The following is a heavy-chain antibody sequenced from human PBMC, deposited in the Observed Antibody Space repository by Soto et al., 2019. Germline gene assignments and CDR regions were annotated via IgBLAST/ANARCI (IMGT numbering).Heavy chain of an antibody. CDR2: ISGSGGIT. CDR3: AKPDIAARILDY. J-gene: IGHJ4*02. Sequence: PGGSLRLSCAASGFTFSRYDMSWVRQAPRKGLEWVSGISGSGGITYYADSVKGRFTISRDNSRNTLYLQMNSLRAEDTAVYCCAKPDIAARILDYWGQGTLVTVSS. V-gene: IGHV3-23*01. CDR1: GFTFSRYD. D-gene: IGHD6-6*01.